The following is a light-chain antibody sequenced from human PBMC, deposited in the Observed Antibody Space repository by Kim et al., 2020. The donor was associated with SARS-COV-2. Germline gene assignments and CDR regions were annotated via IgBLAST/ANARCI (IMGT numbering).Light chain of an antibody. CDR2: SAY. CDR1: QTVCSTC. Sequence: AGERATISCRASQTVCSTCLAWYQQKPGQAPRLLIYSAYTRANGIPDRFISGGSGTDFTLTISRLVPEDSAVYYCQQYGTTPPYTFGQGTKVDIK. CDR3: QQYGTTPPYT. J-gene: IGKJ2*01. V-gene: IGKV3-20*01.